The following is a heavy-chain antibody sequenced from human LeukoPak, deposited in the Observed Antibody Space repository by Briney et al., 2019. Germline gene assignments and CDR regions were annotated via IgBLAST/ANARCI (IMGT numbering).Heavy chain of an antibody. Sequence: GAPVKVSCKASGYTFTSYDINWVRQATGQGLEWMGWMNPNSGNTGYAQKFQGRVTMTRNTSISTAYMELSSLRSEDTAVYYCARETYGELYYYGMDVWGQGTTVTVSS. J-gene: IGHJ6*02. V-gene: IGHV1-8*01. CDR3: ARETYGELYYYGMDV. CDR2: MNPNSGNT. D-gene: IGHD4-17*01. CDR1: GYTFTSYD.